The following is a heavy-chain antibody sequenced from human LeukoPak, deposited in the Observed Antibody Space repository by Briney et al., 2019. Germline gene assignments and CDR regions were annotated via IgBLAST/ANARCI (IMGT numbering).Heavy chain of an antibody. CDR1: GFTFSSYS. J-gene: IGHJ5*02. CDR3: AKAYRRSSWYNWFDP. CDR2: ISSSSSTI. V-gene: IGHV3-48*01. Sequence: AGSLRLSCAASGFTFSSYSMNWVRQAPGKGLEWVSYISSSSSTIYYADSAKGRFTISRDNSKNTLYLQMNSLRAEDTAVYYCAKAYRRSSWYNWFDPWGQGTLVTVSS. D-gene: IGHD6-13*01.